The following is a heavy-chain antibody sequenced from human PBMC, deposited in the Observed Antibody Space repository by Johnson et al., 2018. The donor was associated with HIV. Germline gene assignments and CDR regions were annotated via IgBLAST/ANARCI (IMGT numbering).Heavy chain of an antibody. Sequence: QVQLVESGGGLVQPGRSLRLSCAASGFTFSSYAMHWVRQAPGKGLEWVGVISYDGRNKYYADSVKGRFTISRDNSKNTLYLQMNSLRAEDTAVYYCAKHYSSSPNDAFDIWGQGTMVTVSS. V-gene: IGHV3-30*14. CDR2: ISYDGRNK. D-gene: IGHD6-6*01. CDR3: AKHYSSSPNDAFDI. CDR1: GFTFSSYA. J-gene: IGHJ3*02.